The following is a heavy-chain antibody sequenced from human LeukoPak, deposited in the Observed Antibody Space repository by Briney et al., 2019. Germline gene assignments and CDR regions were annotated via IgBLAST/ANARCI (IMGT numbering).Heavy chain of an antibody. D-gene: IGHD3-9*01. CDR3: ATDYDILTGYHRSLGY. CDR1: GYTFTSYG. Sequence: ASVKVSCKASGYTFTSYGISWVRQAPGQGLEWMGWISAYNGNTNYAQKLQGRVTMTTDTSTSTAYMELRSLRSDDTAVYYCATDYDILTGYHRSLGYWGQGTLVTVSS. V-gene: IGHV1-18*01. CDR2: ISAYNGNT. J-gene: IGHJ4*02.